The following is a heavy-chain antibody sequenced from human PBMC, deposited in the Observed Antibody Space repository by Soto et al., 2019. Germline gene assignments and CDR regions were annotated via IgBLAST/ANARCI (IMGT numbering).Heavy chain of an antibody. D-gene: IGHD2-2*01. CDR2: INPSGGST. J-gene: IGHJ3*02. CDR3: AGEKGIRYCSSTSCYPNVFGI. Sequence: ASVKVSCKASGYTFTSYYMHWVRQAPGQGLEWMGIINPSGGSTSYAQKFQGRVTMTRDTSTSTVYMELSSLRSEDTAVYYCAGEKGIRYCSSTSCYPNVFGIWRQLTMVTVSS. V-gene: IGHV1-46*01. CDR1: GYTFTSYY.